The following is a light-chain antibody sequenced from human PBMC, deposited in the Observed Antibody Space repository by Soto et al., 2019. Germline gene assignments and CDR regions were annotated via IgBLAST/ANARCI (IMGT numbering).Light chain of an antibody. V-gene: IGLV1-44*01. Sequence: QLVLTQPPSASGTPGQRVTISCSGSSSNIGSNTVNWYQQLPGTAPKLLIYSNNQRPSGVPDRFSGSKSGTSASLAISGLQSEDEADYYCAAWDDSLNGQVGGGTKLTVL. CDR3: AAWDDSLNGQ. J-gene: IGLJ2*01. CDR2: SNN. CDR1: SSNIGSNT.